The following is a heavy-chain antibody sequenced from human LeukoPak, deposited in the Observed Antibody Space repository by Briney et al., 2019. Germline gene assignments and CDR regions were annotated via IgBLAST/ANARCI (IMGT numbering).Heavy chain of an antibody. Sequence: PSQTLSLTCTVSGGSISSGDYYWSWIRQPPGKGLEWIGYIYYSGSTNYNPSLKSRVTISVDTSKNQFSLKLSSVTAADTAVYYCARVPRYNWNDGPSYFDYWGQGTLVTVSS. V-gene: IGHV4-61*08. J-gene: IGHJ4*02. CDR3: ARVPRYNWNDGPSYFDY. CDR2: IYYSGST. D-gene: IGHD1-20*01. CDR1: GGSISSGDYY.